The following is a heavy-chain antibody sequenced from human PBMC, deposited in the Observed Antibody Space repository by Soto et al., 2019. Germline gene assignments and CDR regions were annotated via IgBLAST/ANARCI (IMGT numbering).Heavy chain of an antibody. CDR2: INPNSGGT. J-gene: IGHJ4*02. CDR3: ARRFTYYDSSGYLY. CDR1: GYTFTGYY. D-gene: IGHD3-22*01. Sequence: GASVKVSCKASGYTFTGYYMHWVRQAPGQGLEWMGWINPNSGGTNYAQKFQGRVTMTRDTSISTAYMELSRLRSDDTAVYYCARRFTYYDSSGYLYWGQGTLVTVSS. V-gene: IGHV1-2*02.